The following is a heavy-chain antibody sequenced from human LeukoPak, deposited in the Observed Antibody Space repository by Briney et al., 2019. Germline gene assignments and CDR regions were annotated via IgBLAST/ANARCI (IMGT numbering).Heavy chain of an antibody. Sequence: GGSLRLSCAASGFTFSSYSMNWVRQAPGKGLEWVSYISSSSSTIYYADSVKGRFTISRDNAKNSLYLQMNSLRAEDAAVYYCARAPILAGYCSSTTCHGPYWGQGTLVTVSS. CDR2: ISSSSSTI. CDR3: ARAPILAGYCSSTTCHGPY. J-gene: IGHJ4*02. CDR1: GFTFSSYS. D-gene: IGHD2-2*01. V-gene: IGHV3-48*01.